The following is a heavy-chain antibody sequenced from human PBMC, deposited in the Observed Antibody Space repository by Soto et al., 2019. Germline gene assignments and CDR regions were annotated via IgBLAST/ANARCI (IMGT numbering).Heavy chain of an antibody. J-gene: IGHJ6*02. V-gene: IGHV1-2*02. Sequence: SVKVSCEASGYTFTGYYMHWVRQAPGQGLEWMGWINPNSGGTNYAQKFQGRVTMTRDTSISTAYMELSRLRSDDTAVYYCARDNYDFWSGYYGPDYYYYGMDVWGQGTTVTVSS. D-gene: IGHD3-3*01. CDR3: ARDNYDFWSGYYGPDYYYYGMDV. CDR2: INPNSGGT. CDR1: GYTFTGYY.